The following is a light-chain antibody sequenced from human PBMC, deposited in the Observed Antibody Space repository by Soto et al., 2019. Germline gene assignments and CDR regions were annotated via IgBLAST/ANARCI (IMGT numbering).Light chain of an antibody. CDR1: QSVISSS. V-gene: IGKV3-20*01. J-gene: IGKJ1*01. CDR3: QQWGGSART. CDR2: DAS. Sequence: IVLTQCAGTMYLSPCETATLSYRASQSVISSSLAWYQQRPGQAPRLVMHDASSSATGIPDRFSVSGSGSDRALTGSRLEKEDGTVYYGQQWGGSARTFGQGTKVDIK.